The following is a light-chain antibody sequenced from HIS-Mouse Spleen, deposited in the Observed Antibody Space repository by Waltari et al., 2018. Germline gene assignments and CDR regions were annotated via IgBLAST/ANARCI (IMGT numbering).Light chain of an antibody. V-gene: IGLV3-19*01. Sequence: SSELTQDPAVSVALGQTVRITCQGDSLRSYYASWYQPKPGQAPVLGIYGKNNRPAGIPDRFYGSSSGNTASLTITGAQAEDEADYYCNSRDSSGNQYVFGTGTKVTVL. CDR1: SLRSYY. CDR2: GKN. CDR3: NSRDSSGNQYV. J-gene: IGLJ1*01.